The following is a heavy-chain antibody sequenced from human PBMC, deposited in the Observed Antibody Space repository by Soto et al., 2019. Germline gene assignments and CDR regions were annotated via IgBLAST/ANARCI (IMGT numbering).Heavy chain of an antibody. CDR1: GYSFTDYY. Sequence: QVHLVQSGAEVKKPGPSVKVSCKASGYSFTDYYMHWVRQAPGQGLEWMGWINTKTGGTNYAQRVQGRVTMTGDTSINTAYMELSRLRSDDTAVYYCARVGPTGWFEPWGQGTVVTVSS. CDR3: ARVGPTGWFEP. J-gene: IGHJ5*02. V-gene: IGHV1-2*02. CDR2: INTKTGGT.